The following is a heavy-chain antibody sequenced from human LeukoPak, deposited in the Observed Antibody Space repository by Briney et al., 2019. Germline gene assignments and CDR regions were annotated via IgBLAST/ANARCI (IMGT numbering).Heavy chain of an antibody. V-gene: IGHV3-23*01. CDR1: GFTLSSYA. Sequence: GGSLRLSCAASGFTLSSYAMSWVRQAPGKGLEWVSAISGSGGSTYYADSVKGRFTISRGNSKNTLYLQMNSLRAEDTAVYYCAKDRPYYDSSGYTHSAFDIWGQGTMVTVSS. CDR2: ISGSGGST. CDR3: AKDRPYYDSSGYTHSAFDI. J-gene: IGHJ3*02. D-gene: IGHD3-22*01.